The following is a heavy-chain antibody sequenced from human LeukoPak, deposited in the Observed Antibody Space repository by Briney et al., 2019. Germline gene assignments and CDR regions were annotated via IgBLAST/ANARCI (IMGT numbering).Heavy chain of an antibody. D-gene: IGHD4-23*01. CDR1: GGYIITSGHY. Sequence: SETLSLTCTVSGGYIITSGHYWGWIRQPPGKGLVWIGSIYSTGVTSPNPFFRSRMSISVDTTKNQFSLNLTSVTAADAAVYYCARERSSSGGHSWFDPWGQGTLVTVSS. CDR3: ARERSSSGGHSWFDP. CDR2: IYSTGVT. J-gene: IGHJ5*02. V-gene: IGHV4-39*07.